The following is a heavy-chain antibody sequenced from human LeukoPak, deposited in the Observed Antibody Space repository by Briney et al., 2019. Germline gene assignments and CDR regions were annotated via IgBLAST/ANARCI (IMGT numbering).Heavy chain of an antibody. D-gene: IGHD2-2*01. CDR2: ISGSSGIT. CDR1: GFTFSSYA. V-gene: IGHV3-23*01. J-gene: IGHJ4*02. CDR3: AKAHTLCSSTSCYFDY. Sequence: PGGSLRLSCAVSGFTFSSYAMSWVRQAPGKGLEWVSVISGSSGITYYADSVKGRFTISRDNSKNTLYLQMNSLRAEDTAVYYCAKAHTLCSSTSCYFDYWGQGTLVTVSS.